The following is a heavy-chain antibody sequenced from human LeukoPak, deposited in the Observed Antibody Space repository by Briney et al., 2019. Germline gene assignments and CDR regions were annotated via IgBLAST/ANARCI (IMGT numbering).Heavy chain of an antibody. CDR1: GDSISSYY. CDR3: ATDRTGDNWFDP. Sequence: SETLSLTCTVSGDSISSYYLSWIRQPPGKGLEWIGYVYYSGSTNYNPSLKSRFTMSVDTSKNQFSLRLSSVTAADTAVYYCATDRTGDNWFDPWGQGTLVTVSS. D-gene: IGHD3/OR15-3a*01. V-gene: IGHV4-59*01. CDR2: VYYSGST. J-gene: IGHJ5*02.